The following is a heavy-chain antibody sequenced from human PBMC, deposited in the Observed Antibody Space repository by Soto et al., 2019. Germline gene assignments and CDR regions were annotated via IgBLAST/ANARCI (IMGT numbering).Heavy chain of an antibody. V-gene: IGHV1-18*01. J-gene: IGHJ4*02. Sequence: ASVKVSCKASGYSFISYGIRWVRQAPGQGLEWMGWISAYNGNTNYAQKLQGRVTMTTDTSTSTAFMELRSLRSDDTAVYYCAKDAIAAPGVFDYWGQGTLVTVSS. CDR1: GYSFISYG. D-gene: IGHD6-13*01. CDR3: AKDAIAAPGVFDY. CDR2: ISAYNGNT.